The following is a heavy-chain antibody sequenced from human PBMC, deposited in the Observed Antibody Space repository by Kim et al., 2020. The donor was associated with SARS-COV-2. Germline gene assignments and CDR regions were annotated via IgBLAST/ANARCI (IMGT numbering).Heavy chain of an antibody. J-gene: IGHJ6*02. Sequence: GGSLRLSCAASGFTFSDYYMSWIRHAPGKGLEWVSYISSSSSYTNYADSVKGRFTISRDNAKNSLYLQMNSLRAEDTAVYYCARDGLDRGVITTAPYYYYGMDVWGQGTTVTVSS. V-gene: IGHV3-11*05. CDR1: GFTFSDYY. D-gene: IGHD3-10*01. CDR2: ISSSSSYT. CDR3: ARDGLDRGVITTAPYYYYGMDV.